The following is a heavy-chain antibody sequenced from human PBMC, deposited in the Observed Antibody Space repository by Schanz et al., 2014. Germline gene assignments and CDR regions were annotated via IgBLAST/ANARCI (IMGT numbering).Heavy chain of an antibody. V-gene: IGHV3-23*04. J-gene: IGHJ4*02. Sequence: EAHLVESGGGLVQPGGSLRLSCAASGFTFRGYAMSWVRQAPGRGLEWVSIISGSGGNTYYADAVRGRFTISRDNSKTTVYLQMNSLRAGDAAVYYCARGLIAAAGGAFDYWGQGTLVAVSA. D-gene: IGHD6-13*01. CDR2: ISGSGGNT. CDR3: ARGLIAAAGGAFDY. CDR1: GFTFRGYA.